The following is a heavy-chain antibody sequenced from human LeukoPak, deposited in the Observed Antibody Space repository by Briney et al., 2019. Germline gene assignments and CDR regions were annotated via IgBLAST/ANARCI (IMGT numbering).Heavy chain of an antibody. CDR2: IYYSGST. D-gene: IGHD3-22*01. CDR1: GGSISSYY. J-gene: IGHJ4*02. CDR3: ARDGYYDSSGYGY. V-gene: IGHV4-59*01. Sequence: SETLSLTCTVSGGSISSYYRSWIRQPPGKGLEWIGYIYYSGSTNYNPSLKSRFTISVDTSKNQFSLKLSSVTAADTAVYYCARDGYYDSSGYGYWGQGTLVTVSS.